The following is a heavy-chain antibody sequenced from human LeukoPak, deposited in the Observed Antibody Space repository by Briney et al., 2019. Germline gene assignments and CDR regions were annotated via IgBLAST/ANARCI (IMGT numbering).Heavy chain of an antibody. CDR1: GYTFSAYG. CDR2: TSGTGYNT. V-gene: IGHV1-18*01. J-gene: IGHJ4*02. CDR3: ARSQCPDSTSCYYFFYFDF. Sequence: ASVKVSCKASGYTFSAYGITWVRQAPGQGLEWMAWTSGTGYNTDYTQRFQGRVSVTTDTSTSTAFLEVRSLGSEDTAIYYCARSQCPDSTSCYYFFYFDFWGQGTPVTVSS. D-gene: IGHD2-2*01.